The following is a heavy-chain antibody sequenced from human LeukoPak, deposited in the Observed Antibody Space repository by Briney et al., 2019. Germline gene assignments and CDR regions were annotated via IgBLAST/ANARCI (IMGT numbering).Heavy chain of an antibody. V-gene: IGHV5-51*01. CDR1: GYSFTSYW. D-gene: IGHD3-22*01. Sequence: GESLKISCKGSGYSFTSYWIGWVRQMPGKGLGWMGIIYPGDSDTRYSPSFQGQVTISADKSISTAYLQWSSLKASDTAMYYCARRGGYDSSGYTPGAFDIWGQGTMVTVSS. J-gene: IGHJ3*02. CDR2: IYPGDSDT. CDR3: ARRGGYDSSGYTPGAFDI.